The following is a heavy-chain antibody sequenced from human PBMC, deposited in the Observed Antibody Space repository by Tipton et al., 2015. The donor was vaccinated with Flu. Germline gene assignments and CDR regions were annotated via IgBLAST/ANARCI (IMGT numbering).Heavy chain of an antibody. Sequence: TLSLTCSVSGGSLTNYYWSWIRQTPQKGLEWIGYVHYTGKTNFNPSLKSRIFMSVSTSKNQLHLRLTSLTASDTAVYYCGRHTYAQLGPPSFDFWGQGTLVTVSS. CDR3: GRHTYAQLGPPSFDF. D-gene: IGHD1-1*01. CDR2: VHYTGKT. V-gene: IGHV4-59*08. CDR1: GGSLTNYY. J-gene: IGHJ4*02.